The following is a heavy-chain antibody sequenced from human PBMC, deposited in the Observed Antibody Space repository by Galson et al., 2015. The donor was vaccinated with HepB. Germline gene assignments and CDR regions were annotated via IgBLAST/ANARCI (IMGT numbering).Heavy chain of an antibody. Sequence: SLRLSCAASGFTFSSYAMHWVRQAPGKGLEWVAVISYDGSNKYYADSVKGRFTISRDNSKNTLYLQMNSLRAEDTAVYYCARDETSWYRSWSHYYYGMDVWGQGTTVTVSS. CDR2: ISYDGSNK. V-gene: IGHV3-30*04. J-gene: IGHJ6*02. CDR3: ARDETSWYRSWSHYYYGMDV. D-gene: IGHD6-13*01. CDR1: GFTFSSYA.